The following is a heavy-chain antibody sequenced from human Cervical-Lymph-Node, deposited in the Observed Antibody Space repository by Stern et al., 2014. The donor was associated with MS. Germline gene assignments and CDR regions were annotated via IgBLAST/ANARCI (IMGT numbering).Heavy chain of an antibody. J-gene: IGHJ4*02. V-gene: IGHV3-73*01. D-gene: IGHD3-10*01. Sequence: EVQLVQSGGGLVQPGGSLKLSCVASGIIFSGTSMHWVRQASGKGLEWIGRIRSRANGQTTVYTASVKGRFTISRDDSKNTAYLQMNSLKTEDTAVYYCVSDGSGWRNWGQGTLVNVSS. CDR1: GIIFSGTS. CDR3: VSDGSGWRN. CDR2: IRSRANGQTT.